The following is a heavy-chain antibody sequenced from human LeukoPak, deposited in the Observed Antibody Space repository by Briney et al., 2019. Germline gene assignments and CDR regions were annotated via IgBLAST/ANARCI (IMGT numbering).Heavy chain of an antibody. J-gene: IGHJ5*02. Sequence: GGALRLSCAASGFTFSSYGMHRVRQAPGKGLEWVAVIWYDGSNKYYADSVRGRFTISRDNSKNTLYLQMNSLRAEDTAVYYCARDVAAAGNDNWYDPWGQGTLVTVSS. CDR1: GFTFSSYG. CDR2: IWYDGSNK. D-gene: IGHD6-13*01. V-gene: IGHV3-33*01. CDR3: ARDVAAAGNDNWYDP.